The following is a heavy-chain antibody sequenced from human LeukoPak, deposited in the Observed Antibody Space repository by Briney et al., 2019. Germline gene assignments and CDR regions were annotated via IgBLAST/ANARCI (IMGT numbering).Heavy chain of an antibody. J-gene: IGHJ4*02. Sequence: GGSLRLSCAASGFTFSNAWMSWVRQAPGKGLEWVGRIKSKTDGGTTDYAAPVKGRFSISRDDSKNTLYLQMNSLKAEDTAVYYCTTDDYYDSSGPAGYWGQGTLVTVSS. CDR3: TTDDYYDSSGPAGY. D-gene: IGHD3-22*01. CDR2: IKSKTDGGTT. CDR1: GFTFSNAW. V-gene: IGHV3-15*01.